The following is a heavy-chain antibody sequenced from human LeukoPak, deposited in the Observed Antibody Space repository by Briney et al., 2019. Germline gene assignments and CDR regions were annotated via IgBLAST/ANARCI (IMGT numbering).Heavy chain of an antibody. CDR1: GFTFSSYA. Sequence: GGSLRLSCAASGFTFSSYAMSWVRQAPGKGLEWVSAISGSGGSTYYADSVKGRFTISRDNSRNTLYLQMNSLRAEDTAVYYCAKVPPGYCSSTSCFGYYFDYWGQGTLVTVSS. CDR3: AKVPPGYCSSTSCFGYYFDY. D-gene: IGHD2-2*01. V-gene: IGHV3-23*01. J-gene: IGHJ4*02. CDR2: ISGSGGST.